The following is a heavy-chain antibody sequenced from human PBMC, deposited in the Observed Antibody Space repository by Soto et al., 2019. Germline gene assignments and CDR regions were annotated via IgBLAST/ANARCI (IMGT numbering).Heavy chain of an antibody. V-gene: IGHV3-7*01. D-gene: IGHD3-3*01. CDR3: ARGTLWNGYQFFDY. CDR2: IKTDGSEK. J-gene: IGHJ4*02. Sequence: PGGSLRLSCAAPGFTFSNYWMSWVRQAPGKGLEWVANIKTDGSEKYYVDFVKGRFTISRDNAKNSLYLQMNSLRAEDTAVYYCARGTLWNGYQFFDYWGQGTLVTVSS. CDR1: GFTFSNYW.